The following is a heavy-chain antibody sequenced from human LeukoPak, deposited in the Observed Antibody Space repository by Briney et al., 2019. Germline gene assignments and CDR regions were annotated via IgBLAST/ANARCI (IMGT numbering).Heavy chain of an antibody. Sequence: GESLKISCKDSGYNFANFWIGWVRQMPGKGLEWMGIIHPTDSETLYSPSFQGQVTISADKSISTAYLQWSSLKASDTAMYYCARRGKEDGYVDYWGQGTLVTVSS. CDR1: GYNFANFW. V-gene: IGHV5-51*01. CDR3: ARRGKEDGYVDY. D-gene: IGHD5-24*01. J-gene: IGHJ4*02. CDR2: IHPTDSET.